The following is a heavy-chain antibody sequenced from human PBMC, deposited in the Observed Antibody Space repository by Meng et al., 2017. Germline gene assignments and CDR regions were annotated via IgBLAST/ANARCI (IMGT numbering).Heavy chain of an antibody. CDR3: ARGRIAAAGTLGFDP. J-gene: IGHJ5*02. V-gene: IGHV4-61*02. Sequence: LRLSCTVSGYSISSGSYYWSWIRQPAGKGLEWIGRIYTSGSTNYNPSPKSRVTMSVDTSKNQFSLKLSSVTAADTAVYYCARGRIAAAGTLGFDPWGQGTLVTVSS. D-gene: IGHD6-13*01. CDR2: IYTSGST. CDR1: GYSISSGSYY.